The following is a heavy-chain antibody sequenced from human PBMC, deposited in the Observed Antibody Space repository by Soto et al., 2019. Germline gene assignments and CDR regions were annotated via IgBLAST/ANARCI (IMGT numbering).Heavy chain of an antibody. D-gene: IGHD5-12*01. CDR3: KRDVVASSPPGADY. J-gene: IGHJ4*02. CDR2: IKAGGDDT. CDR1: GFTFSSYA. V-gene: IGHV3-23*01. Sequence: EAQLLGSRGGLVRPGGSLRLSCSGSGFTFSSYAMSWVRQAPGKGLEWVSAIKAGGDDTYYADSVKGRFTISRDNSKNTLYLQMNSLTVEDTAMYYCKRDVVASSPPGADYWGQGTLVTVSS.